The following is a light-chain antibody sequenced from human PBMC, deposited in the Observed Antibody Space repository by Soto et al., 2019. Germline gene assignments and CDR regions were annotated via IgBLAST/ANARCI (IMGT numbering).Light chain of an antibody. CDR1: SSDFGAYNY. V-gene: IGLV2-14*01. CDR3: SSKSDSSTLFV. Sequence: QSALTQPASVSGSPGQSITISCTGTSSDFGAYNYVSWYQHHPGKVPKLLIYEFTNRPSGVSDRFSGSKSGNTASLTISGLQAADEADYYCSSKSDSSTLFVFGTGTKVTVL. J-gene: IGLJ1*01. CDR2: EFT.